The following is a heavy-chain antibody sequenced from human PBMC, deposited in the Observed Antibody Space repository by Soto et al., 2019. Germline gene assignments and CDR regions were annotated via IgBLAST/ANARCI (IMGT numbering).Heavy chain of an antibody. Sequence: GGSLRLSCAASGFTFSSYAMSWVRQAPGKGLEWVSAISGSGGSTYYADSVKGRFTISRDNSKNTLYLQMNSLRAEDTAVYYCANYYYDSSGYYPISYWGQGTLVTVSS. CDR3: ANYYYDSSGYYPISY. D-gene: IGHD3-22*01. CDR1: GFTFSSYA. V-gene: IGHV3-23*01. CDR2: ISGSGGST. J-gene: IGHJ4*02.